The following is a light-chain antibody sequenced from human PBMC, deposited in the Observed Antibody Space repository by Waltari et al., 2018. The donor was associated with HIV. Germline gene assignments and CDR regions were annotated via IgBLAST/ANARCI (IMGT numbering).Light chain of an antibody. J-gene: IGLJ3*02. V-gene: IGLV3-1*01. CDR1: SLGEKY. CDR2: QDN. CDR3: QACDSGTVV. Sequence: SSEVTQPPSVSVSPGQTASITCSGDSLGEKYTSWYQQRPGQAPVLVIYQDNYRPSGIPDRFSGANSGNTATLTISGAQSMEEADYYCQACDSGTVVFGGGTKLTVL.